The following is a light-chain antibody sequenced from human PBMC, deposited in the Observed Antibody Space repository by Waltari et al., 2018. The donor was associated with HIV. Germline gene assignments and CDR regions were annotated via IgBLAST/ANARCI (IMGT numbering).Light chain of an antibody. CDR3: SLYMGGGIWV. CDR1: SGSVSTSHC. V-gene: IGLV8-61*01. Sequence: QTVVTQEPSFSVSPGGTVTLTCGLSSGSVSTSHCPSWYQQTPGQAPRTLISSTDTRSAGVPDRFSGSILGNKAALTITGAQADDESDYYCSLYMGGGIWVFGGGTKLTVL. J-gene: IGLJ3*02. CDR2: STD.